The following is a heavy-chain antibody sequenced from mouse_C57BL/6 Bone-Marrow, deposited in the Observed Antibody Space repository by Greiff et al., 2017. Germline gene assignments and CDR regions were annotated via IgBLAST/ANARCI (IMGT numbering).Heavy chain of an antibody. J-gene: IGHJ1*03. V-gene: IGHV3-6*01. CDR1: GYSITSGYY. CDR2: ISYDGSN. CDR3: AREELRSWYFDV. D-gene: IGHD1-1*01. Sequence: EVKVEESGPGLVKPSQSLSLTCSVTGYSITSGYYWNWIRQFPGNKLEWMGYISYDGSNNYNPSLKNRISITRDTSKNQFFLKLNSVTTEDTATYYCAREELRSWYFDVWGTGTTVTVSS.